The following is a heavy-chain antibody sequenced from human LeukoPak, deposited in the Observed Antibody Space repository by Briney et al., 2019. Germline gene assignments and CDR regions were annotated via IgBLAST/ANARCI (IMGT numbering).Heavy chain of an antibody. CDR3: ARGDVVVPAPYYFDY. Sequence: SETLSLTCTVSGGSISSYCWSWIRQPTGKGLEWIGYIYYSGSTYYNPSLKSRVTISVDTSKNQFSLKLSSVTAADTAVYYCARGDVVVPAPYYFDYWGQGTLVTVSS. CDR1: GGSISSYC. CDR2: IYYSGST. D-gene: IGHD2-2*01. V-gene: IGHV4-59*01. J-gene: IGHJ4*02.